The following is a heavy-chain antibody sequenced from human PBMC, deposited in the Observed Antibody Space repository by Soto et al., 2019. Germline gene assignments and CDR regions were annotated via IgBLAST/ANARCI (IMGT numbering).Heavy chain of an antibody. V-gene: IGHV4-59*01. D-gene: IGHD6-6*01. CDR1: GGSISSYY. Sequence: SETLSLTCTVSGGSISSYYWSWIRQPPGKGLEWIGYIYYSGSTNYNPSLKSRVTISVDTSKNQFSLKLSSVTAADTAVYYCARYPNSSLRGWFDPWGQGTLVTVSS. J-gene: IGHJ5*02. CDR2: IYYSGST. CDR3: ARYPNSSLRGWFDP.